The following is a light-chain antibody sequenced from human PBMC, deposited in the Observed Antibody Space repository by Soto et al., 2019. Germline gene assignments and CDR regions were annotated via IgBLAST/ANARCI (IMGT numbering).Light chain of an antibody. CDR1: SSDIGGYNS. CDR2: DVN. J-gene: IGLJ1*01. Sequence: QSALTQPASVSGSPGQSITISCSGTSSDIGGYNSVSWYQFHPGRAPKLIIHDVNSRPSGVSNRFSGSKSGNTASLTISGLQTEDEDEYYCSSYHNRGPVFGTGTKLTVL. CDR3: SSYHNRGPV. V-gene: IGLV2-14*03.